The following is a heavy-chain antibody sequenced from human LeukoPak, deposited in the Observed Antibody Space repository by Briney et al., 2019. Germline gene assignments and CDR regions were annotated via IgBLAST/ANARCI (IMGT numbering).Heavy chain of an antibody. CDR1: GGSISSNY. D-gene: IGHD1-26*01. V-gene: IGHV4-4*07. J-gene: IGHJ4*02. CDR3: ARGGSWSGSFDY. Sequence: NPSETLSLTCAVSGGSISSNYWSWIRQPAGKGLEWIGRIYTSGSTNYNPSLKSRVTMSVDTSKNQFSLKLSSVTAADTAVYYCARGGSWSGSFDYWGQEALVTVSS. CDR2: IYTSGST.